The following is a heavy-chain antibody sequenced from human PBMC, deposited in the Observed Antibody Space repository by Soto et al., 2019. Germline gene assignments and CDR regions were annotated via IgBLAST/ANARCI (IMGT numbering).Heavy chain of an antibody. V-gene: IGHV3-23*01. Sequence: GGSLRLSCAASGFTFSSYAMSWVRQAPGKGLEWVSAISGSGGSTYYADSVKGRFTISRDNSKNTLYLQMNSLRAEDTAVYYCAKDQGSSGYYYRWTEYYYYGMDVWGQGTTVTVSS. J-gene: IGHJ6*02. D-gene: IGHD3-22*01. CDR3: AKDQGSSGYYYRWTEYYYYGMDV. CDR2: ISGSGGST. CDR1: GFTFSSYA.